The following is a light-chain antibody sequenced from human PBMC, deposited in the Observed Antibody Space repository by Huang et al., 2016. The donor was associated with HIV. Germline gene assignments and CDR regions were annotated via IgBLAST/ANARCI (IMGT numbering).Light chain of an antibody. CDR2: AAS. Sequence: DIQMTQSPSSLSASVGDRVTITCRASQSISSYLNWYQQKPGKAPKLLIYAASSLQSGFPSRFSGSGSGTDFTLTISSLQPEDFATYYCQQSYSTRYTFGRGTKLEIK. J-gene: IGKJ2*01. CDR3: QQSYSTRYT. V-gene: IGKV1-39*01. CDR1: QSISSY.